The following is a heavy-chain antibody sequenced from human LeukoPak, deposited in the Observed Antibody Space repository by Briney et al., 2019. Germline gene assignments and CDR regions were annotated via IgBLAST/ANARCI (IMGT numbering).Heavy chain of an antibody. D-gene: IGHD1/OR15-1a*01. V-gene: IGHV3-7*03. CDR2: IKNDGSGI. J-gene: IGHJ6*04. CDR1: GFPFSNSW. Sequence: GGSLRLSCAVSGFPFSNSWMYWVRQAPGKGLEGVANIKNDGSGISYVDSVKGRFIISRDNARNSLYLQMNSLRVEDTAVYFCAGGNSMDVWGKGTAVTVSS. CDR3: AGGNSMDV.